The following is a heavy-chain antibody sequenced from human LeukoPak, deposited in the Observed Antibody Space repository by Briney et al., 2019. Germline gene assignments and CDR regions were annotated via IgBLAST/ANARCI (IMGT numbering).Heavy chain of an antibody. Sequence: SETLSLTCTVSGYSISSGYYWGWIRQPPGKGLEWIGSIYHSGSTYYNPSLKSRVTISVDTSKNQFSLKLSSVTAADTAVYYCARAGAGYDYGDYVGNNWFDPWGQGTLVTVSS. CDR1: GYSISSGYY. D-gene: IGHD4-17*01. CDR2: IYHSGST. CDR3: ARAGAGYDYGDYVGNNWFDP. V-gene: IGHV4-38-2*02. J-gene: IGHJ5*02.